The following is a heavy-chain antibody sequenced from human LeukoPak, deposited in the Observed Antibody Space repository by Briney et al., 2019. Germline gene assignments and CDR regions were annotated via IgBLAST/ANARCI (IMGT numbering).Heavy chain of an antibody. CDR3: ARDRGYSSSWKAFDI. D-gene: IGHD6-13*01. J-gene: IGHJ3*02. Sequence: QPGGSLRLSCAASGFTLSSYSMNWVRQAPGKGLEWVSYISRSSTTIYYADSVKGRFTISRDNSKNTLYLQMNSLRAEDTAVYYCARDRGYSSSWKAFDIWGQGTMVTVSS. V-gene: IGHV3-48*01. CDR2: ISRSSTTI. CDR1: GFTLSSYS.